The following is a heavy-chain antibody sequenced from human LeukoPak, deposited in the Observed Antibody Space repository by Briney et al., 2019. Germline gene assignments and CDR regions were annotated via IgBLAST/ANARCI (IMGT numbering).Heavy chain of an antibody. Sequence: GGSLRLSCAASGFTFSSYAMHWVRQAPGKGLEWVAVISYDGSNKYYADSVKGRFTISRDNSKNTLYLQMNSLRAEDTAVYYCAKGGQKALEWFGELSHYYYGMDVWGQGTTVTVSS. CDR1: GFTFSSYA. V-gene: IGHV3-30-3*01. CDR2: ISYDGSNK. J-gene: IGHJ6*02. CDR3: AKGGQKALEWFGELSHYYYGMDV. D-gene: IGHD3-10*01.